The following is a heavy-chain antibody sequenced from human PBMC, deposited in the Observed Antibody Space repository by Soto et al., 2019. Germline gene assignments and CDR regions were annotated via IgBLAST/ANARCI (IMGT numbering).Heavy chain of an antibody. Sequence: QITLKQSGPTQVKPTQTLTLTCTFSGFSLSTSGVGVGWIRQSPGKALEWLALIYWDHDKRYSPSLKSRLTTPKDTSKSQTVLTMTNMDPVDTAKYYSAHTPPPSTTLATAYYYYYGMDVGGQGTTVTVSS. D-gene: IGHD5-18*01. CDR2: IYWDHDK. V-gene: IGHV2-5*02. CDR3: AHTPPPSTTLATAYYYYYGMDV. J-gene: IGHJ6*02. CDR1: GFSLSTSGVG.